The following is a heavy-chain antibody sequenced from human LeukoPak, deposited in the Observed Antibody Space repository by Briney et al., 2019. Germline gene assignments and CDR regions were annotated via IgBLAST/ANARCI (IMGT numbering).Heavy chain of an antibody. CDR3: ARDIVAEWLFTPGENYFDY. J-gene: IGHJ4*02. CDR1: GFTFSSYA. Sequence: GGSLRLSCAASGFTFSSYAMHWVRQAPGKGLEWVAVISYDGSNKYYADSVKGRFTISRDNSKNTLYLQMNSLRAEDTAVYYCARDIVAEWLFTPGENYFDYWGQGTLVTVSS. CDR2: ISYDGSNK. V-gene: IGHV3-30-3*01. D-gene: IGHD3-3*01.